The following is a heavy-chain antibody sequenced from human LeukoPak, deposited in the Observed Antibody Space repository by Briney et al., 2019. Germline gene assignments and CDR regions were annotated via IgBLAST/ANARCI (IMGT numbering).Heavy chain of an antibody. V-gene: IGHV3-30*04. Sequence: PGGSLRLSCAASGFTFSSYAMHWVRQAPGKGLEWVAVISYDGSNKYYADSVKGRFTISRDNSKNTLYLQMNSLRAEDTAVYYCAKDRSGGGDYYFGMDVWGPGTTVTVSS. CDR2: ISYDGSNK. CDR1: GFTFSSYA. J-gene: IGHJ6*02. CDR3: AKDRSGGGDYYFGMDV. D-gene: IGHD6-19*01.